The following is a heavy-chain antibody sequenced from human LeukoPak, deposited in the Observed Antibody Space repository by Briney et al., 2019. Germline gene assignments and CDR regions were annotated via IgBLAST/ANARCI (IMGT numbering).Heavy chain of an antibody. D-gene: IGHD6-6*01. CDR2: IYSGGST. CDR1: GFTVSSNY. CDR3: AREDRGYSSSSPRWYFDL. V-gene: IGHV3-66*01. Sequence: GGSLRLSCAASGFTVSSNYMSWVRQAPGKGLEWVSVIYSGGSTYYAASVKGRFTISRDNSKNTLYLQMNSLRAEDTAVYYCAREDRGYSSSSPRWYFDLWGRGTLVTVSS. J-gene: IGHJ2*01.